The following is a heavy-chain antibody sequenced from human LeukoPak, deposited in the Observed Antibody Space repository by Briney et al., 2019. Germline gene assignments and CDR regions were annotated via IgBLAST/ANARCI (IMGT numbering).Heavy chain of an antibody. CDR2: IYSGGST. Sequence: GRSLRLSCAASGFTFDDYAMHWVRQAPGKGLEWVSVIYSGGSTYYADSVKGRFTISRDNSKNTLYLQMNSLRAEDTAVYYCARGAFDSSGYEALDYWGQGTLVTVSS. CDR3: ARGAFDSSGYEALDY. CDR1: GFTFDDYA. J-gene: IGHJ4*02. D-gene: IGHD3-22*01. V-gene: IGHV3-53*01.